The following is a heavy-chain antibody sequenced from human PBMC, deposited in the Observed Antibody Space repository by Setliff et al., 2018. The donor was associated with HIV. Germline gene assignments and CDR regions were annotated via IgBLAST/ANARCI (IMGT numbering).Heavy chain of an antibody. CDR1: GGSFSSFA. CDR3: AKDGAITGATYPEY. CDR2: IIPMFGTT. V-gene: IGHV1-69*13. Sequence: ASVKVSCKVSGGSFSSFAISWVRQAPGHGLEWMGGIIPMFGTTNYAQKLQGRVTLSADESTSTAYMQLSSLTSEDTAVYYCAKDGAITGATYPEYWGQGTLVTVSS. D-gene: IGHD1-7*01. J-gene: IGHJ4*02.